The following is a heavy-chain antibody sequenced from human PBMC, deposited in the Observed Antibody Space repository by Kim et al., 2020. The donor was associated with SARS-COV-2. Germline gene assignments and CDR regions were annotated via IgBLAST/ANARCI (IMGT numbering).Heavy chain of an antibody. D-gene: IGHD1-1*01. Sequence: GESLKISCKGSGYSFTSYWISWVRQMPGKGLEWMGRIDPSDSYTNYSPSFQGHVTISADKSISTAYLQWSSLKASDTAMYYCARQATMERVLNWFDPWGQGTLVTVSS. CDR2: IDPSDSYT. V-gene: IGHV5-10-1*01. J-gene: IGHJ5*02. CDR1: GYSFTSYW. CDR3: ARQATMERVLNWFDP.